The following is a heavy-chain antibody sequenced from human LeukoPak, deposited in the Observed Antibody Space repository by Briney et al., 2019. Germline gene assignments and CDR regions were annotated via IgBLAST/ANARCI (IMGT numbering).Heavy chain of an antibody. D-gene: IGHD3-10*01. J-gene: IGHJ4*02. CDR2: IYYSGST. V-gene: IGHV4-59*08. Sequence: NPSATLSLTCTVSGGSISSYYWSWIRQPPGKGLEWIGYIYYSGSTNYNPSLKSRVTISVDTSKNQFSPKLSSVTAADTAVYYCARLHYGSGSYYLSIDYWGQGTLVTVSS. CDR1: GGSISSYY. CDR3: ARLHYGSGSYYLSIDY.